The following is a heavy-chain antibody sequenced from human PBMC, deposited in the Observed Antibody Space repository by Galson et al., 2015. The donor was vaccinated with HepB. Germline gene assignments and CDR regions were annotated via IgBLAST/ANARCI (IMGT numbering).Heavy chain of an antibody. D-gene: IGHD3-3*01. Sequence: SVKVSCKASGYTFTSYGISWVRQAPGQGLEWMGGIIPIFGTANYAQKFQGRVTITADESTSTAYMELSSLRSEDTAVYYCASQYYDFLNWFDPWGQGTLVTVSS. V-gene: IGHV1-69*13. CDR2: IIPIFGTA. J-gene: IGHJ5*02. CDR1: GYTFTSYG. CDR3: ASQYYDFLNWFDP.